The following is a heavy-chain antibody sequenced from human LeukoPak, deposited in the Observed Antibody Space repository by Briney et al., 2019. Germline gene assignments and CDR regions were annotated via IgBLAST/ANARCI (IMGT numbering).Heavy chain of an antibody. CDR3: LTIIETTFDAFDI. CDR2: ISGSGGST. Sequence: GGSLRLSCAASGFTFSSYAMSWVRQAPGKGLGWVSAISGSGGSTYYADSVKGRFTISRDNAKNTLYLQMNSLRAEDTAVYYCLTIIETTFDAFDIWGQGTMVTVSS. V-gene: IGHV3-23*01. D-gene: IGHD2/OR15-2a*01. J-gene: IGHJ3*02. CDR1: GFTFSSYA.